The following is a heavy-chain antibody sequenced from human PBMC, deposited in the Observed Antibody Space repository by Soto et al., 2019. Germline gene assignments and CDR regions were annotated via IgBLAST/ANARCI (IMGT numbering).Heavy chain of an antibody. V-gene: IGHV3-21*01. Sequence: KPGGSLRLSCAASGFTFSSYSMNWVRQAPGKGLEWVSSISSSSSYIYYADSVKGRFTISRDNAKNSLYLQMTSLRAEDTAVYYCARPARECSSPGCANWGQGTLVTVSS. CDR2: ISSSSSYI. J-gene: IGHJ4*02. CDR3: ARPARECSSPGCAN. D-gene: IGHD2-2*01. CDR1: GFTFSSYS.